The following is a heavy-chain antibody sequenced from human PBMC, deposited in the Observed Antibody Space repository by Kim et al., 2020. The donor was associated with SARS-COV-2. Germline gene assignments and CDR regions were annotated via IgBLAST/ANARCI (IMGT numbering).Heavy chain of an antibody. Sequence: GGSLRLSCAAAGFTFSTYSMNWVRQAPGKGLEGVSSIVPSGGGIYYADSVKGRFTISRDNSKNTLYLQMNGLRTEDTAIYYCAKDRLPDGKWDIDYWGRGTLVTVSS. CDR1: GFTFSTYS. D-gene: IGHD1-26*01. CDR2: IVPSGGGI. V-gene: IGHV3-23*01. J-gene: IGHJ4*02. CDR3: AKDRLPDGKWDIDY.